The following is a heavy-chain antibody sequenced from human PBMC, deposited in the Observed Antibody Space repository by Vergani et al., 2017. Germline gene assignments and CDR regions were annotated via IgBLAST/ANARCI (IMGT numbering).Heavy chain of an antibody. V-gene: IGHV3-33*01. CDR3: ARGQSKPGYSSGWFERDY. J-gene: IGHJ4*02. Sequence: QVQLVESGGGVVQPGRSLRLSCTPSSFKLGDYGMHWVRQAPGRGLEWVSMTWYEGNNNYYADSVKGRFTISKDISKNTLYLQMNSLRGDDTAVYYCARGQSKPGYSSGWFERDYWGQGTLVTVSS. CDR2: TWYEGNNN. CDR1: SFKLGDYG. D-gene: IGHD6-19*01.